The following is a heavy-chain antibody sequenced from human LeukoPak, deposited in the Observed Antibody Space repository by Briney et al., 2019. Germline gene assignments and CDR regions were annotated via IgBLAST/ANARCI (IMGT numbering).Heavy chain of an antibody. CDR1: GGSISSYY. D-gene: IGHD4-17*01. Sequence: PSETLSLTCTVSGGSISSYYWSWIRQPAGKGLEWIGRIYTSGSTNYNPSLKSRVTMSVDTSKNQFSLKLSSVTAADTAVYYCARDYSTVTTWGYYYYMDVWGKGTTVTVS. J-gene: IGHJ6*03. CDR3: ARDYSTVTTWGYYYYMDV. V-gene: IGHV4-4*07. CDR2: IYTSGST.